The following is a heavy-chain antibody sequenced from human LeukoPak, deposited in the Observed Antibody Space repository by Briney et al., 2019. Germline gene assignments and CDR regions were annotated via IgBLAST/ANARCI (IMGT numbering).Heavy chain of an antibody. CDR1: GFTFSSYS. Sequence: TPGGPLRLSCAASGFTFSSYSMNWVRQAPGKGLEWVSSISSSSSYIYYADSVKGRFTISRDNSKNTLYLQMNSLRAEDTAVYYCARMDIVVVPAAGVAFDIWGQGTMVTVSS. CDR2: ISSSSSYI. CDR3: ARMDIVVVPAAGVAFDI. V-gene: IGHV3-21*01. J-gene: IGHJ3*02. D-gene: IGHD2-2*03.